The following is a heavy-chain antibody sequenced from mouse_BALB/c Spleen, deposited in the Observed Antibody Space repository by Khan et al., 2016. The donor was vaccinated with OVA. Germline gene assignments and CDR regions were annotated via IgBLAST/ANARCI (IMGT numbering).Heavy chain of an antibody. CDR1: GYSITSDYA. CDR2: INYSGST. Sequence: EVQLQESGPGLVKPSQSLSLTCTVTGYSITSDYAWNWIRQFPGNKLEWMGYINYSGSTGYNPSLKSRISITRDTSTNQFFLQLNSVTTEDTATYFCARGRGYWGQGTTLTVSS. V-gene: IGHV3-2*02. J-gene: IGHJ2*01. CDR3: ARGRGY.